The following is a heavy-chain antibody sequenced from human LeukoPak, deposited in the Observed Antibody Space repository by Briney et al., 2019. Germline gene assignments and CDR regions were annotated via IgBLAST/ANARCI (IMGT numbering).Heavy chain of an antibody. CDR2: ISYDGSSI. V-gene: IGHV3-30*04. Sequence: GGSLRLSCAASGFTFSSYAINWVRQTPGKGLEWVAVISYDGSSIYYADSVKGRFTISRDNSKNTLYLQMNSLRPEDTAVFYSTRDAYGMDVWGKGTTVTVSS. CDR1: GFTFSSYA. J-gene: IGHJ6*04. CDR3: TRDAYGMDV.